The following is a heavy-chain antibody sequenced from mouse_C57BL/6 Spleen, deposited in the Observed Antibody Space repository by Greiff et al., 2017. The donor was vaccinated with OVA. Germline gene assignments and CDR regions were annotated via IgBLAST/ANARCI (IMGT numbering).Heavy chain of an antibody. Sequence: VQLQQSGPELVKPGASVKISCKASGYAFSSSWMNWVKQRPGKGLEWIGRIYPGDGDTNYNGKFKGKATLTADKSSSTAYMQLSSLTSEDSAVYFCARGPYGNYAYFDYWGQGTTLTDSA. CDR3: ARGPYGNYAYFDY. CDR1: GYAFSSSW. D-gene: IGHD2-1*01. V-gene: IGHV1-82*01. CDR2: IYPGDGDT. J-gene: IGHJ2*01.